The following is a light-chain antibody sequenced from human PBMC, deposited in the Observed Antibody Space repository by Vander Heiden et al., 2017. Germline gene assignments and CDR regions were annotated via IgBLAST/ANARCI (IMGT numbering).Light chain of an antibody. CDR2: KVS. V-gene: IGKV2-30*01. Sequence: DVVVTQSPLSLPVTLGQPASISCRSSQSLVYSDGNTYLNWFHQRPGQSPRRLIYKVSDRDSGVPDRFSGSGSGTDFTLKISGVEAEDVGVYYCMQGKHWPYTFGQGTKLEIK. J-gene: IGKJ2*01. CDR1: QSLVYSDGNTY. CDR3: MQGKHWPYT.